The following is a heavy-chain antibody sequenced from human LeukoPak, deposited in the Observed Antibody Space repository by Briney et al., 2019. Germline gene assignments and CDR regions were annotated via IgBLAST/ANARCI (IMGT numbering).Heavy chain of an antibody. V-gene: IGHV5-51*01. CDR2: IHLDDSET. Sequence: GESLNICSKGGGDNFNNYWIVWVRQMAGKGLEWMGVIHLDDSETKYSPSFQGQVTISADKSISTAYLQWSAMRASDSAMYYCARLYLPYNSAWYGSAFDIWGQGTMVTVSS. CDR1: GDNFNNYW. CDR3: ARLYLPYNSAWYGSAFDI. D-gene: IGHD6-13*01. J-gene: IGHJ3*02.